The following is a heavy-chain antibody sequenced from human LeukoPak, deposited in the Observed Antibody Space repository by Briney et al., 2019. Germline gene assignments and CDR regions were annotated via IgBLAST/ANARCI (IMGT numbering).Heavy chain of an antibody. CDR1: GFTFSKAW. CDR2: IKSKTGGGTT. CDR3: STRYYGSGSHPP. J-gene: IGHJ5*02. D-gene: IGHD3-10*01. V-gene: IGHV3-15*01. Sequence: KPGGSLRLSCAASGFTFSKAWMRWVRQAPGKGLEWVGRIKSKTGGGTTDYAAPVKGRFTISRDDSKNTLYLQMNSLKTEDTAVYYCSTRYYGSGSHPPWGQGTLVTVSS.